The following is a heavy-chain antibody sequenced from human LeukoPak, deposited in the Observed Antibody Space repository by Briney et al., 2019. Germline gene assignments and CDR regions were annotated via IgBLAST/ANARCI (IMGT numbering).Heavy chain of an antibody. CDR2: ISSSSSYI. D-gene: IGHD4-17*01. Sequence: ASVKVSCKVSGYTLTELSMHWVRQAPGKGLEWVSSISSSSSYIYYADSVKGRFTISRDNAKNSLYLQMNSLRAEDTAVYYCARDGVQATVTNWFDPWGQGTLVTVSS. V-gene: IGHV3-21*01. CDR1: GYTLTELS. CDR3: ARDGVQATVTNWFDP. J-gene: IGHJ5*02.